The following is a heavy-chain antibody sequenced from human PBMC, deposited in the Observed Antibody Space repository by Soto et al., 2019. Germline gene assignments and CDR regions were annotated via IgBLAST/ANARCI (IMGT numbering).Heavy chain of an antibody. CDR3: ARGGSSWFYNWFDP. Sequence: QVQLVQSGAEVKKPGASVKVSCEASGYTFTSYDLNWVRQATGQGLEWMGWMNPNSGNTGYAQKFQGRVTMTRNTSISTAYMELSSLRSEDTAVYYGARGGSSWFYNWFDPWGQGTLVTVSS. V-gene: IGHV1-8*01. D-gene: IGHD6-13*01. CDR2: MNPNSGNT. CDR1: GYTFTSYD. J-gene: IGHJ5*02.